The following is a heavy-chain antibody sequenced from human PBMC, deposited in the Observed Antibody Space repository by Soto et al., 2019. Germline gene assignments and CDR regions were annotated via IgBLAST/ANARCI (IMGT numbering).Heavy chain of an antibody. CDR3: VQMYSTIIEY. V-gene: IGHV2-5*02. D-gene: IGHD2-21*01. Sequence: QITLKESGPTLVKPTQTLTLTCTFSGFSLRNSGEGVGWIRQPPGEALEWLGFIYWDDEKRYSSSLKSRVTIAKDTSKIQVVLTMANMDPVDTAAYYCVQMYSTIIEYWGQGAPVTVSS. J-gene: IGHJ4*02. CDR1: GFSLRNSGEG. CDR2: IYWDDEK.